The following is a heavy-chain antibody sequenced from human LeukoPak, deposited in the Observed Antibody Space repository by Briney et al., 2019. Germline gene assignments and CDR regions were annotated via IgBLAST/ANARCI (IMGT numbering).Heavy chain of an antibody. CDR3: TREPSP. CDR2: IYSSGSA. Sequence: SETLSLTCTVSGGSINNYYWSWIRQPAGEGLEWIGRIYSSGSASYSPSLKSRVTLSGDTSKNQLSLKLRYVTAADTAVYYCTREPSPWGQGTLVTVS. J-gene: IGHJ5*02. CDR1: GGSINNYY. V-gene: IGHV4-4*07.